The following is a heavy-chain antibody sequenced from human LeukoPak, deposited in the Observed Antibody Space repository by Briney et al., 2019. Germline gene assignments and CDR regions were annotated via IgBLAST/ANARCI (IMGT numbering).Heavy chain of an antibody. CDR1: GFTFSSYW. D-gene: IGHD3-10*01. V-gene: IGHV3-7*01. CDR3: AREYSLLWFGELSGPMDV. J-gene: IGHJ6*03. CDR2: IKQDGSEK. Sequence: GGSLRLSCAASGFTFSSYWMSWVRQAPGKGLEWVADIKQDGSEKYYVDSVKGRFTISRDNAKNTLYLQMNSLRAEDTAVYYCAREYSLLWFGELSGPMDVWGKGTTVTISS.